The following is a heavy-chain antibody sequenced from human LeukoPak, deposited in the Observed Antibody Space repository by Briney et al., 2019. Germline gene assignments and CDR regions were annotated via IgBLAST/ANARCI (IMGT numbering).Heavy chain of an antibody. CDR1: GESISNSRHY. CDR2: IYPSGNT. D-gene: IGHD4-17*01. CDR3: ASGDYHNNWFDP. J-gene: IGHJ5*02. V-gene: IGHV4-61*02. Sequence: SETLSLTCTVSGESISNSRHYWRWIRQPAGKGLEWIGRIYPSGNTNYNPSLKSRLTISLDTSKNQFSLKLSSVTAADTAVYYCASGDYHNNWFDPWGQGTLVTVSS.